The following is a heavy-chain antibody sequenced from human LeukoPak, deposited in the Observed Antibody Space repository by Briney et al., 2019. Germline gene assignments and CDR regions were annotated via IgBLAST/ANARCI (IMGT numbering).Heavy chain of an antibody. J-gene: IGHJ4*02. CDR3: ARYPFDYDTLAVYFDY. Sequence: ASVKVSCKASGYTFTGYYMHWVRQAPGQGLEWMGWINPNSGGTNYAQKFQGRVTMTRDTSISTAYMELSRLRSDDAAVYYCARYPFDYDTLAVYFDYWGQGTLVTVSS. V-gene: IGHV1-2*02. D-gene: IGHD3-22*01. CDR2: INPNSGGT. CDR1: GYTFTGYY.